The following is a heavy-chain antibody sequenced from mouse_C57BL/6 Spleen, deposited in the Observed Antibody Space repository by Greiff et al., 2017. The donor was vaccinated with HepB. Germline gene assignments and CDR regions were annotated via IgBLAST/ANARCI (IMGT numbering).Heavy chain of an antibody. Sequence: EVPVVESGGGLVKPGGSLKLSCAASGFTFSSYAMSWVCQTPEKRLEWVATISDGGSYTYYPDNVKGRFTISRDNAKNNLYLQMSHLKSEDTAMYYCAREGNGAMDYWGQGTSVTVSS. V-gene: IGHV5-4*01. CDR3: AREGNGAMDY. CDR2: ISDGGSYT. J-gene: IGHJ4*01. CDR1: GFTFSSYA.